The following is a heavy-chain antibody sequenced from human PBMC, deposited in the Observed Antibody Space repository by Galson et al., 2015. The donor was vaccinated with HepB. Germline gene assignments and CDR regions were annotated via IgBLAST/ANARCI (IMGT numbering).Heavy chain of an antibody. CDR2: IDPSDSYT. J-gene: IGHJ1*01. CDR3: VGSGYYNDAFQH. D-gene: IGHD3-22*01. V-gene: IGHV5-10-1*01. CDR1: GYSFTSYW. Sequence: QSGAEVKKPGESLRISCKGSGYSFTSYWISWVRQMPGKGLEWMGRIDPSDSYTNYSPSFQGHVTISADKSISTAYLQWSSLKASDTAMYYCVGSGYYNDAFQHWGQGTLVTVSS.